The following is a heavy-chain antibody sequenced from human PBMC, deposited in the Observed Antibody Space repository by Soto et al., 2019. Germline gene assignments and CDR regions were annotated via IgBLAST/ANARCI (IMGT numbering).Heavy chain of an antibody. CDR1: GFSFSTYA. CDR3: AKDKSSANWFDP. J-gene: IGHJ5*02. Sequence: PGGSLRLSCEASGFSFSTYAMTWVRQAPGKGLEWISGIGYNGGDTFYTDSVKGRFTISRDNSKNTLYLQMNSLRAEDTAVYYCAKDKSSANWFDPWGQGTLVTVSS. D-gene: IGHD3-22*01. V-gene: IGHV3-23*01. CDR2: IGYNGGDT.